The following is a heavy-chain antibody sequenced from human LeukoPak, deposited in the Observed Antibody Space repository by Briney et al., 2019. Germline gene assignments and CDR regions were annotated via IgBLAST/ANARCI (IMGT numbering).Heavy chain of an antibody. CDR3: ASLSGWYDAFDI. CDR2: INPNSGGT. Sequence: ASVKVSCKASGYTFTGYYMHWVRQAPGQGLEWMGWINPNSGGTNYAQKFQGRVTMTRDTSISTAYMELSGLRSDDTAVYYCASLSGWYDAFDIWGQGTMVTVSS. D-gene: IGHD6-19*01. J-gene: IGHJ3*02. V-gene: IGHV1-2*02. CDR1: GYTFTGYY.